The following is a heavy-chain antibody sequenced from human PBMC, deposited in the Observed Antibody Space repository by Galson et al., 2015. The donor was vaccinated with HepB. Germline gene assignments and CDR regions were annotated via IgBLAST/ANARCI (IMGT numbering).Heavy chain of an antibody. V-gene: IGHV3-33*01. D-gene: IGHD1-7*01. CDR2: IWYDGSNK. CDR1: GFTFSSYG. Sequence: SLRLSCAASGFTFSSYGMHWVRQAPGKGLEWVAVIWYDGSNKYYADSVKGRFTISRDNSKNTLYLQMNSLRAEDTAVYYCARDAAGTTGHYYYYGMDVWGQGTTVTVPS. CDR3: ARDAAGTTGHYYYYGMDV. J-gene: IGHJ6*02.